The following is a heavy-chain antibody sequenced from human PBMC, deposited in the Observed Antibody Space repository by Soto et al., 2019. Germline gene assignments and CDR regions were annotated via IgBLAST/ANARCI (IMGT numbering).Heavy chain of an antibody. CDR3: AKGRGSSPGTMAN. CDR2: ISGSGGST. D-gene: IGHD6-13*01. J-gene: IGHJ4*02. V-gene: IGHV3-23*01. CDR1: GFTFSSYA. Sequence: EVQLLESGGGLVQPGGSLRLSCAASGFTFSSYAMSWVRQAPGKGLEWVSAISGSGGSTYYADSVKGRFTISRDNSKNTLYRKRNSLRAEDTAVYYCAKGRGSSPGTMANGGQGPLVTASS.